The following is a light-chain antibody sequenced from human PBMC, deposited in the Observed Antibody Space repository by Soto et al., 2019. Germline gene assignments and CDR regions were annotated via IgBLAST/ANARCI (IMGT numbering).Light chain of an antibody. V-gene: IGLV2-14*01. CDR3: SSYTSASTPLV. CDR2: EVS. Sequence: QSVLPLPPSASGSPGQSVTISCTGTSSDVGNYNYVSWYQQHPGKAPKLMIYEVSNRPSGVSNLFSGSKSGNTASLTISGLQAEDEADYYCSSYTSASTPLVFGGGTQLTVL. CDR1: SSDVGNYNY. J-gene: IGLJ2*01.